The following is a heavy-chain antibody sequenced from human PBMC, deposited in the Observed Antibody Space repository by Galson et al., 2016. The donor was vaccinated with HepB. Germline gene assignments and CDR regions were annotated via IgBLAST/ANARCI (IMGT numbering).Heavy chain of an antibody. CDR1: GFTFSDYF. D-gene: IGHD1-7*01. V-gene: IGHV3-11*01. CDR2: ISSSGVTK. Sequence: SLRLSCAASGFTFSDYFMSWIRQSPGKGPEWVSYISSSGVTKHYADSVKGRFTVSRDNAKNSLYLQMDSLRVEDTALYYCAKVKTGTTGAMDVWGQGTTVTVSS. CDR3: AKVKTGTTGAMDV. J-gene: IGHJ6*02.